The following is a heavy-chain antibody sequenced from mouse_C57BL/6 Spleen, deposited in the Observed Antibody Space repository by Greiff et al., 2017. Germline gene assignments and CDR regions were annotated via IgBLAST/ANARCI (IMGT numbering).Heavy chain of an antibody. V-gene: IGHV14-4*01. J-gene: IGHJ2*01. CDR1: GFNIKDDY. CDR3: TISLRYYFDY. CDR2: IDPENGDT. Sequence: VQLKESGAELVRPGASVKLSCTASGFNIKDDYMHWVKQRPEQGLEWIGWIDPENGDTEYASKFQGKATITADTSSNTAYLQLSSLTSEDTAVYYCTISLRYYFDYWGQGTTLTVSS. D-gene: IGHD1-1*01.